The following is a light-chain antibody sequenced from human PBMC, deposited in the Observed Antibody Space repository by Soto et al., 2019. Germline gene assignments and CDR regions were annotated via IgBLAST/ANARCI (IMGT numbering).Light chain of an antibody. J-gene: IGLJ2*01. V-gene: IGLV2-8*01. Sequence: QSVLTQPPSASGSPGQSVTISCTGTSSDVGGHNFVSWYQQHPGKAPKFLIYEVTKRPSGVPDRFSGSKSGITASLTVSGLQADDEAYYYCSAYAGNNNPVISGGGTQLPVL. CDR3: SAYAGNNNPVI. CDR1: SSDVGGHNF. CDR2: EVT.